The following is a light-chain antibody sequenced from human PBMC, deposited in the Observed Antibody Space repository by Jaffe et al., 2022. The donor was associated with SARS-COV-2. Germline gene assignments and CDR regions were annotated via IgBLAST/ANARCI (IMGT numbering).Light chain of an antibody. Sequence: QSVLTQPPSASGSPGQSVTISCTGTSSDVGAYIYVSWYQHYPGKAPKLMIFEVSKRPSGVPDRFFGSKSGNTASLTVSGLQAEDEADYYCSSYAGDSGVLFGGGTKLTVL. CDR2: EVS. CDR3: SSYAGDSGVL. J-gene: IGLJ2*01. V-gene: IGLV2-8*01. CDR1: SSDVGAYIY.